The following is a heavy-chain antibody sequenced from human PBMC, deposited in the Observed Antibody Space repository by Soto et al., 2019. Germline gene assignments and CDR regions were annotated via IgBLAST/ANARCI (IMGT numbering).Heavy chain of an antibody. CDR1: GGSISSYY. Sequence: QVQLQESGPGLVKPSETLSLTCTVSGGSISSYYWSWIRQPPGKGLEWIGYIYYSGSTNYNPSLKSRVTISVDTSKNQFSLKLSSVTAADTAVYYCARLAYSGYDPQGILVDYWGQGTLVTVSS. CDR3: ARLAYSGYDPQGILVDY. CDR2: IYYSGST. V-gene: IGHV4-59*08. D-gene: IGHD5-12*01. J-gene: IGHJ4*02.